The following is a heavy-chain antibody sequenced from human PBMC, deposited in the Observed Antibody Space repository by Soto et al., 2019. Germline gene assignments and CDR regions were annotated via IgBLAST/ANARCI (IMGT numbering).Heavy chain of an antibody. Sequence: SETLSLTCTVSGGSISSSSYYWGWIRQPPGKGLEWIGNIYYSGNTYYNPSLKSRVTISVDTSKNQFSLKLSSVTAADTAVYYCASRNYIWGSYGGGHNWFDPWGQGTLVTVSS. CDR1: GGSISSSSYY. CDR3: ASRNYIWGSYGGGHNWFDP. V-gene: IGHV4-39*01. CDR2: IYYSGNT. J-gene: IGHJ5*02. D-gene: IGHD3-16*01.